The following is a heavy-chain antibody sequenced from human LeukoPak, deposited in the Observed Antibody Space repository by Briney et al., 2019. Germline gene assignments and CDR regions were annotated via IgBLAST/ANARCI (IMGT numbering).Heavy chain of an antibody. CDR2: ISAYNGNT. CDR1: GYTFTSYG. Sequence: ASVKVSCKASGYTFTSYGISWVRQAPGQGLEWMGWISAYNGNTNYAQKFQGRVTITRNTSISTAYMELSSLRSEDTAVYYCARARRANIVVVVAGYYYYMDVWGKGTTVTVSS. CDR3: ARARRANIVVVVAGYYYYMDV. J-gene: IGHJ6*03. D-gene: IGHD2-15*01. V-gene: IGHV1-18*01.